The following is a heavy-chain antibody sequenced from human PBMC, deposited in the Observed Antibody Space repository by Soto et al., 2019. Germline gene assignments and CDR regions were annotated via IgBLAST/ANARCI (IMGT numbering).Heavy chain of an antibody. Sequence: SETLSLTCAVYGGSFSGYYWSWIRQPPGKGLEWIGEINHSGSTNYNPSLKSRVTISVDTSKNQFSLKLSSVTAADTAVYYCARERYNDLFDYWGQGTLVTVSS. CDR2: INHSGST. J-gene: IGHJ4*02. V-gene: IGHV4-34*01. D-gene: IGHD1-20*01. CDR1: GGSFSGYY. CDR3: ARERYNDLFDY.